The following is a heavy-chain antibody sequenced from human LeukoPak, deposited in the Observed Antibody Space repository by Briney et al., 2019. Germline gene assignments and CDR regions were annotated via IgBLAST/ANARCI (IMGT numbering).Heavy chain of an antibody. CDR2: ISYDGSNK. Sequence: PGGSLRLSCAASGFTFSSYAMHWVRQAPGKGLEWVEVISYDGSNKYYADSVKGRFTISRDNSKNTPYLQMNSLRAEDTAVYYCASGALGFYGMDVWGQGTTVTVS. CDR1: GFTFSSYA. V-gene: IGHV3-30-3*01. D-gene: IGHD3-10*01. J-gene: IGHJ6*02. CDR3: ASGALGFYGMDV.